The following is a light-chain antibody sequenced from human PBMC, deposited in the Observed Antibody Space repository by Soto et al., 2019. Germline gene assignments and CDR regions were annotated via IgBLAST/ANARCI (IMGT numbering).Light chain of an antibody. CDR3: ALYMDSGISV. CDR2: STY. V-gene: IGLV8-61*01. Sequence: QTVVTQEPPFSVSPGETVTLTCGLTSGSVSMSNYPSWFQQTPGQPPRTLIHSTYTRPSGVPDRFSGSILGNKAALTITGAQADDVSDYYCALYMDSGISVFGGGTKLTVL. J-gene: IGLJ3*02. CDR1: SGSVSMSNY.